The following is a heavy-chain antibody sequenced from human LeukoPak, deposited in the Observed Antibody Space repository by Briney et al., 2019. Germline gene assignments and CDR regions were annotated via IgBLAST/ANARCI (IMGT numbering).Heavy chain of an antibody. CDR2: LNHSGST. Sequence: SETLSLTCAVYGGSFSGYYWSWIRQPPGKGREWRGELNHSGSTNYNPSLRSRVTISVDTSKNQFSLRLSPVTAADTAVYYCARVPYYDFWSGYYTGSFDYWGQGTLVTVSS. D-gene: IGHD3-3*01. V-gene: IGHV4-34*01. CDR1: GGSFSGYY. CDR3: ARVPYYDFWSGYYTGSFDY. J-gene: IGHJ4*02.